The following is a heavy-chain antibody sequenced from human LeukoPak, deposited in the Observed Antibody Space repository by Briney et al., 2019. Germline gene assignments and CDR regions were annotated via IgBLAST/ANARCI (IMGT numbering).Heavy chain of an antibody. CDR1: GFTFSSYA. Sequence: GGSLRLSCAASGFTFSSYAMHWVRQAPGKGLEWVAVISYDGSNKYYADSAKGRFTISRDNSKNTLYLQMNSLRAEDTAVYYCARGRYGDENDNWFDPWGQGTLVTVSS. V-gene: IGHV3-30*04. CDR3: ARGRYGDENDNWFDP. D-gene: IGHD4-17*01. CDR2: ISYDGSNK. J-gene: IGHJ5*02.